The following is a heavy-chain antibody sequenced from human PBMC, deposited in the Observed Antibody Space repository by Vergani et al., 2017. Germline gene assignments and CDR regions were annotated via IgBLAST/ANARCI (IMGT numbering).Heavy chain of an antibody. CDR1: GFTLSNYD. J-gene: IGHJ4*02. CDR3: AKHFGGSGSDY. V-gene: IGHV3-30*02. Sequence: QVQLVESGGGVVQRGGSLRLSCATSGFTLSNYDMQWIRQGPGKGLELVAFIQFDASNKYYADSVKGRFTLSRDFSKNTLYLQMNSLRTDDTATYYCAKHFGGSGSDYWGQGTQVIVS. D-gene: IGHD2-15*01. CDR2: IQFDASNK.